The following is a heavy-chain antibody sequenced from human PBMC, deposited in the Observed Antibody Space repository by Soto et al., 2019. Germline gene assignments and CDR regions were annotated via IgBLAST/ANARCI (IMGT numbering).Heavy chain of an antibody. D-gene: IGHD6-13*01. CDR3: ARRVYSSSWYYYYYYGMDV. CDR1: GYTFTSSG. Sequence: ASVKVSCKASGYTFTSSGISWVRQAPGQGLEWMGWISTDNGNTNYAQHHQGRVSMTTDTSTSTAYMDLRSLRSDDTAVYYCARRVYSSSWYYYYYYGMDVWGQGTTVTVSS. CDR2: ISTDNGNT. J-gene: IGHJ6*02. V-gene: IGHV1-18*01.